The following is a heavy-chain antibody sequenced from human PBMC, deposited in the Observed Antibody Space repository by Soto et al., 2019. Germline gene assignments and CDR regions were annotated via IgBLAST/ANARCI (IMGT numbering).Heavy chain of an antibody. CDR2: ISGSGGST. CDR3: AKDTYYDFWSGYTYGMDV. J-gene: IGHJ6*02. CDR1: GFTFSSYA. Sequence: GGSLRLSCAASGFTFSSYAMSWVRQAPGKGLEWVSAISGSGGSTYYADSVKGRFTISRDNSKNTLYLQMNSLRAEDTAVYYCAKDTYYDFWSGYTYGMDVWGQGTTVTVSS. D-gene: IGHD3-3*01. V-gene: IGHV3-23*01.